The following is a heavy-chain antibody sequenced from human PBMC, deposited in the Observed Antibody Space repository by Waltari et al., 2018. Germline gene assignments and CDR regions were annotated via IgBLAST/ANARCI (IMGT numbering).Heavy chain of an antibody. CDR2: IIPIFGTA. D-gene: IGHD2-15*01. CDR3: ARDGGYCSGGSCYPDWYFDL. V-gene: IGHV1-69*12. J-gene: IGHJ2*01. Sequence: QVQLVQSGAEVKKPGSSVKVSCKASGGTFSSYAISWVRQAPGQGLEWMGGIIPIFGTANYAQKFQGRVTITADESTSTAYMELSSLRSEDTAVYYCARDGGYCSGGSCYPDWYFDLWGRGTLVTVSS. CDR1: GGTFSSYA.